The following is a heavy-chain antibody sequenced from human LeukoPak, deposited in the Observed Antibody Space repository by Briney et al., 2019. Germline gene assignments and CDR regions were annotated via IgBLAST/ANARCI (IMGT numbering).Heavy chain of an antibody. CDR3: ASGRRILTGYYY. CDR1: GGSISSSSYY. D-gene: IGHD3-9*01. V-gene: IGHV4-39*01. J-gene: IGHJ4*02. Sequence: SETLSLTCTVSGGSISSSSYYWGWIRQPPGKGLEWIGSIYYSGSTYYNPSLKSRVTISVDTSKNQFSLKLSSVTAADTAVYCCASGRRILTGYYYWGQGTLVTVSS. CDR2: IYYSGST.